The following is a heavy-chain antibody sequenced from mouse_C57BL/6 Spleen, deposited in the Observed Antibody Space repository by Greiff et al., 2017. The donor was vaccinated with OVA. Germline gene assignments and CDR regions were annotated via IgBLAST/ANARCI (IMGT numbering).Heavy chain of an antibody. CDR3: ARVVATDWYFDV. J-gene: IGHJ1*03. D-gene: IGHD1-1*01. CDR2: IYPGDGDT. CDR1: GYAFSSYW. Sequence: QVQLQQSGAELVKPGASVKISCKASGYAFSSYWMNWVKQRPGKGLEWIGQIYPGDGDTNYNGKFKGKATLTADKSSSTAYMQLSSLTSEDSAVYFCARVVATDWYFDVWGTGTTVTVSS. V-gene: IGHV1-80*01.